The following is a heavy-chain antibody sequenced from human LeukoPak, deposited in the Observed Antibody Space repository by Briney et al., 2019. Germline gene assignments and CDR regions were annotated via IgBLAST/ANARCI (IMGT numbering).Heavy chain of an antibody. CDR2: IYYSGST. V-gene: IGHV4-30-4*08. CDR3: ARAHGFWRGYGKAFDY. J-gene: IGHJ4*02. D-gene: IGHD3-3*01. CDR1: GGSISSGDYY. Sequence: SQTLSLTCTVSGGSISSGDYYWSWIRQPPGKGLEWIGYIYYSGSTYYNPSLKSRVTISVDTSKNQFSLKLSSVTAADTAVYYCARAHGFWRGYGKAFDYWGQGTLVTVSS.